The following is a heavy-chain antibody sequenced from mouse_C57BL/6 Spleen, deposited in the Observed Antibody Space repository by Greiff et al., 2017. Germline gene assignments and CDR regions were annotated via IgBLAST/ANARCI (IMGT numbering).Heavy chain of an antibody. D-gene: IGHD3-3*01. CDR3: AKNQGGQDAMDY. Sequence: QVQLQQSGPGLVQPSQSLSITCTVSGFSLTSYGVHWVRQSPGKGLEWLGVIWRGGSTDYNAAFMSRLSITKDNSKSQVFFKMNSLQADDTAIYYGAKNQGGQDAMDYWGQGTSVTVSS. V-gene: IGHV2-5*01. J-gene: IGHJ4*01. CDR1: GFSLTSYG. CDR2: IWRGGST.